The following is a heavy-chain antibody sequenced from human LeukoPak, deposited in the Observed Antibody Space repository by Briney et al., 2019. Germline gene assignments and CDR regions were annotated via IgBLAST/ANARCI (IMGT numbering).Heavy chain of an antibody. V-gene: IGHV3-23*01. CDR1: GFTPSSYA. D-gene: IGHD7-27*01. Sequence: PGRCLSPSCAPSGFTPSSYAISGVRQAPGKGLEWVSAISAGGGSTYYGDSVKGRFTISRDNSKNTLYPQMNSLRAEDTAIYYCAKESANWGYNWFDPWGQGTLVTVSS. CDR3: AKESANWGYNWFDP. CDR2: ISAGGGST. J-gene: IGHJ5*02.